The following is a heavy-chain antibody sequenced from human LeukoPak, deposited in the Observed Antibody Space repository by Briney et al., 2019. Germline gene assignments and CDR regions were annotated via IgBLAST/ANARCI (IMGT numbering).Heavy chain of an antibody. D-gene: IGHD3-10*01. V-gene: IGHV3-30*12. CDR2: ISYDGSNK. CDR1: GFTFSSYG. CDR3: AKVRGNSGDYWDY. Sequence: GGSLRLSCAASGFTFSSYGMHWVRRAPGKGLEWVAVISYDGSNKYYADSVKGRFTISRDNSKNTLYLQMNSLRAEDTAVYYCAKVRGNSGDYWDYWGQGTLVTVSS. J-gene: IGHJ4*02.